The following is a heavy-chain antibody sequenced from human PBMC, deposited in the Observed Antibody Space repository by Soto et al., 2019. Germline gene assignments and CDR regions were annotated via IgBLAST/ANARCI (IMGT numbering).Heavy chain of an antibody. Sequence: GGSLRLSCAASGFAFSGPGIHWVRQASGKGLEWIGRIRNKVNNYATSYAASVNGRFTISRDDSKNVAYLEMNRLRSEDTAVYYCTRGSGKTGWYFDLWGRGTLVTVSS. CDR1: GFAFSGPG. CDR2: IRNKVNNYAT. J-gene: IGHJ2*01. D-gene: IGHD3-9*01. CDR3: TRGSGKTGWYFDL. V-gene: IGHV3-73*01.